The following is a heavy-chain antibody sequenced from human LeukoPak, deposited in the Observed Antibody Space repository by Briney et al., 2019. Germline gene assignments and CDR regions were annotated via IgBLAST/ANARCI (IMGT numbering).Heavy chain of an antibody. CDR2: MSADGINT. CDR1: GFIFSDYA. Sequence: GTSLRLSCTASGFIFSDYAMHWVRQAPGKGLEWVAVMSADGINTFYAASVRGRFTISRDNAKNTLYLQMNSLRAEDTAVYYCARHLNYYLDYWGQGTLVTVSS. D-gene: IGHD3-10*01. J-gene: IGHJ4*02. CDR3: ARHLNYYLDY. V-gene: IGHV3-30-3*01.